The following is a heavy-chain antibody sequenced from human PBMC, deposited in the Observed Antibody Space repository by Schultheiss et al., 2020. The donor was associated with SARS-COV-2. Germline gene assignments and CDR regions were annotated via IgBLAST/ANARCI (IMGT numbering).Heavy chain of an antibody. CDR2: IYYSGST. J-gene: IGHJ4*02. CDR3: AREVGLELPWATYYFDY. Sequence: SETLSLTCAVYGGSFSGYYWSWIRQPPGKGLEWIGSIYYSGSTYYNPSLKSRVTISVDTSKNQFSLKLSSVTAADTAVYYCAREVGLELPWATYYFDYWGQGTLVTVSS. D-gene: IGHD1-7*01. CDR1: GGSFSGYY. V-gene: IGHV4-34*01.